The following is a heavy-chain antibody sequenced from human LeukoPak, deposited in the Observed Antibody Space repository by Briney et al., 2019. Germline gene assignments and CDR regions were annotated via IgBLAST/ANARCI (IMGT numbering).Heavy chain of an antibody. V-gene: IGHV5-51*01. Sequence: GGSLKISCKGSGNRFTSYCIGWGRQMPGKGLEWMGIIYPSDSDTRYSPSFQGQVTISADKSISTAYLQWSSLKASDTAMYYCARHNLPLNWFDPWGQGTLVTVSS. CDR1: GNRFTSYC. CDR3: ARHNLPLNWFDP. J-gene: IGHJ5*02. CDR2: IYPSDSDT.